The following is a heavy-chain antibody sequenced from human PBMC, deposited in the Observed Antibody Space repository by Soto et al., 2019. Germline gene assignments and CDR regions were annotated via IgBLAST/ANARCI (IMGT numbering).Heavy chain of an antibody. V-gene: IGHV5-51*01. D-gene: IGHD3-9*01. CDR3: ARRKYDILTGYYFYGMDV. CDR1: GYSFTSYW. CDR2: IYPGDSDT. J-gene: IGHJ6*02. Sequence: GESLKISCKGSGYSFTSYWIGWVRQMPGKGLEWMGIIYPGDSDTRYSPSFQGQVTISANKSISTAYLQWSSLKASDTAMYYCARRKYDILTGYYFYGMDVWGQGTTVTVSS.